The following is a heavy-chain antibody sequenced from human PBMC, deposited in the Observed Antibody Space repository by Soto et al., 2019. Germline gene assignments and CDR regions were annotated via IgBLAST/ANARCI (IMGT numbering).Heavy chain of an antibody. V-gene: IGHV3-20*04. D-gene: IGHD1-26*01. CDR3: VRGASLNFDY. Sequence: EVQLVESGGGVLRPGGSLRLSCAASGFTFDEYGMSWARQAPGKGLEWVSGVNWNGGSTGYADSVKGRFTISRDNAKKSLYLQMNSLRAEDTAFYYCVRGASLNFDYWGQGTLVTVSS. CDR2: VNWNGGST. J-gene: IGHJ4*02. CDR1: GFTFDEYG.